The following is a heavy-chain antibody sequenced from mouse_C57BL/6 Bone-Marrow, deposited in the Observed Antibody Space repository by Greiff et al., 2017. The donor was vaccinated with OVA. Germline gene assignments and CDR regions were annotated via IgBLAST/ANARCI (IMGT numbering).Heavy chain of an antibody. CDR3: ARSRYYGTKYYFDY. CDR2: IDPSDSYT. CDR1: GYTFTSYW. Sequence: VQLQQPGAELVRPGTSVKLSCKASGYTFTSYWMHWVKQRPGQGLEWIGVIDPSDSYTNYNQKFKGKATLTVDTSSSTAYMQLSSLTSEDSAVYYCARSRYYGTKYYFDYWGQGTTLTVSS. V-gene: IGHV1-59*01. D-gene: IGHD1-1*01. J-gene: IGHJ2*01.